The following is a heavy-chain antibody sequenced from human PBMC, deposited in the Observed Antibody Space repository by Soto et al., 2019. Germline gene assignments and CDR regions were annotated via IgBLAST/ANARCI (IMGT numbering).Heavy chain of an antibody. CDR3: AKDPFGSGSLRWYFDL. V-gene: IGHV3-23*01. Sequence: EVQLLESGGGLVQPGGSLRLSCAASGFTFSSYAMSWVRQAPGKGLEWVSAISGSGGSTYYADSVKGRFTISRDNSKNTLYLQMNSLRAEDTAVYYCAKDPFGSGSLRWYFDLWGRGTLVTVSS. D-gene: IGHD3-10*01. CDR1: GFTFSSYA. J-gene: IGHJ2*01. CDR2: ISGSGGST.